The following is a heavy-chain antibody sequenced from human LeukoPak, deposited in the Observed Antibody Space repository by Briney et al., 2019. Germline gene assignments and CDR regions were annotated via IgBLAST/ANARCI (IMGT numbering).Heavy chain of an antibody. CDR1: GGSISSYY. V-gene: IGHV4-4*09. D-gene: IGHD3-3*01. CDR2: IYTSGST. J-gene: IGHJ5*02. CDR3: ARSQYYDFWSGYFREGNLNWFDP. Sequence: SETLSLTCTVSGGSISSYYWSWIRQPPGKGLEWIGYIYTSGSTNYNPSLKSRVTISVDTSKNQFSLKLSSVTAADTAVYYCARSQYYDFWSGYFREGNLNWFDPWGQGTLVTVSS.